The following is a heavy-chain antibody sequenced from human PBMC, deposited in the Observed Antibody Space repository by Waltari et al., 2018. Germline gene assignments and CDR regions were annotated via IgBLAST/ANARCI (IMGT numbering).Heavy chain of an antibody. Sequence: EVQLVESGGGLVQPGGSVRLSCAASGFTLNDYAMSWVRQAPGKGLVWFSAISGNADSTYYADSVKGRFTISRDNSRNMMYLQMNGLRAEDTALYYCAAYRRMLEYWGQGTLVTVSS. J-gene: IGHJ4*02. CDR1: GFTLNDYA. CDR3: AAYRRMLEY. D-gene: IGHD3-3*01. V-gene: IGHV3-23*04. CDR2: ISGNADST.